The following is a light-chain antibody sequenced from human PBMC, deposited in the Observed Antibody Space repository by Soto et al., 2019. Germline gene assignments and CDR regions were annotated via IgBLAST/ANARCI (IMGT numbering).Light chain of an antibody. V-gene: IGLV2-11*01. CDR2: DVS. CDR3: SSFAGSSTLV. Sequence: QSALTQPRSVSGSPGQSVTISCTGTSSDVGGYNYVSWYQQHPGKAPKVIIYDVSKRPSGVPDRFSGSKSDSTASLTISGLAAEDESDYYCSSFAGSSTLVFGGGTKLTVL. J-gene: IGLJ2*01. CDR1: SSDVGGYNY.